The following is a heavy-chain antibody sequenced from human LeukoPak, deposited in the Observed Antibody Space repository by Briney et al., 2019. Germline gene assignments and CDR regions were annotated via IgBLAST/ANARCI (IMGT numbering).Heavy chain of an antibody. CDR1: GFTFSSYS. J-gene: IGHJ4*02. D-gene: IGHD6-13*01. CDR3: ARGQQLIPGDY. CDR2: ISSSSSTI. V-gene: IGHV3-48*01. Sequence: GGSLRLSCAASGFTFSSYSMNWVRQAPGKGLEWVSYISSSSSTIYYADSVKGRFTISRDNSKNTLYLQMNSLRAEDTAVYYCARGQQLIPGDYWGQGTLVTVSS.